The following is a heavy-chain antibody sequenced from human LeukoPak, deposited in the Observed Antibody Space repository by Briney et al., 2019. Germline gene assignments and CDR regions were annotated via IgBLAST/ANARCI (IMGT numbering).Heavy chain of an antibody. CDR3: ARGVAGRSWSDP. J-gene: IGHJ5*02. D-gene: IGHD6-19*01. V-gene: IGHV1-3*01. CDR1: GYTFTSYA. CDR2: INAGNGNT. Sequence: ASVKVSCKASGYTFTSYAMHWVRQAPGQRLEWMGWINAGNGNTKYSQKFQGRVTITRDTSASTAYMELSSLRSEDTSVYYCARGVAGRSWSDPWGQGTLVTVSS.